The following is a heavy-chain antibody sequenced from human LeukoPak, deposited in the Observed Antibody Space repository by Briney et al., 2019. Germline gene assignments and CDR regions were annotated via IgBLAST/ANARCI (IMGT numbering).Heavy chain of an antibody. CDR3: ASPLAAAGPIPQRIYYYGMDV. V-gene: IGHV1-3*01. J-gene: IGHJ6*02. CDR1: GYTFTSYA. D-gene: IGHD6-13*01. Sequence: GASVKVSCKASGYTFTSYAIHWVRQAPGQRLEWMGWINAGNGNTKYSQKFQGRVTITRDTSASTAYMELSSLRSEDTAVYYCASPLAAAGPIPQRIYYYGMDVWGQGTTVTVSS. CDR2: INAGNGNT.